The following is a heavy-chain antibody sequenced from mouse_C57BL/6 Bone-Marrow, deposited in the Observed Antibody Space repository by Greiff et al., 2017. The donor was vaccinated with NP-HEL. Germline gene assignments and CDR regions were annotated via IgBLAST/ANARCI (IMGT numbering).Heavy chain of an antibody. CDR3: TRSGTGRAMDY. Sequence: QVHVKQSGAELVRPGASVTLSCKASGYTFTDYEMHWVKQTPVHGLEWIGAIDPETGGTAYNQKFKGKAILTADKSSSTAYMELRSLTSEDSAVDYCTRSGTGRAMDYWGQGTSVTVSS. CDR2: IDPETGGT. V-gene: IGHV1-15*01. D-gene: IGHD4-1*01. J-gene: IGHJ4*01. CDR1: GYTFTDYE.